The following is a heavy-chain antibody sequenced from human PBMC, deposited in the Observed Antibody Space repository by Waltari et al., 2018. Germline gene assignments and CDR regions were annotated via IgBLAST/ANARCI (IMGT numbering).Heavy chain of an antibody. CDR2: VSGSGATP. CDR1: GFPFRGVA. V-gene: IGHV3-23*01. D-gene: IGHD3-16*02. J-gene: IGHJ4*02. Sequence: EVQLLESAGGLVQPGGARRLSCAASGFPFRGVAMSWVRQAPGEGLEWVASVSGSGATPFYADSVKGRFTIVRDNSRDTVYLQMNSLRVDDSAVYYCAKGSRGYTNYFFDYWGQGALVTVSS. CDR3: AKGSRGYTNYFFDY.